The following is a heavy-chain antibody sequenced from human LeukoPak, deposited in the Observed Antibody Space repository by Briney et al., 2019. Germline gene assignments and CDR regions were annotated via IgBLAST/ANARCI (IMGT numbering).Heavy chain of an antibody. CDR2: INPNSGGT. J-gene: IGHJ4*02. D-gene: IGHD2-15*01. V-gene: IGHV1-2*04. CDR3: ARVAGYCSGGSCYSGYYFDY. CDR1: GYTFTGYY. Sequence: GASVKVSCKASGYTFTGYYMHWVRQAPGQGLEWMGWINPNSGGTNYAQKFQGWVTMTRDTSISTAYMELSRLRSDDTAVYYCARVAGYCSGGSCYSGYYFDYWGQGTLVTVSS.